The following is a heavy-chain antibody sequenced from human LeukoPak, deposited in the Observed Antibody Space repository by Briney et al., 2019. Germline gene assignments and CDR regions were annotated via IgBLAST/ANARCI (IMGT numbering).Heavy chain of an antibody. CDR3: SAYYPMTDY. J-gene: IGHJ4*02. CDR1: GFTFSSYS. CDR2: ISGSSNYI. V-gene: IGHV3-21*01. Sequence: PAGSLRLSCAASGFTFSSYSMNWVRQAPEKGLEWVSSISGSSNYIYYADSVKGRFTISRDNAKNSLYLQMNSLRAEATAVYYCSAYYPMTDYWGQGTLVTVSS. D-gene: IGHD3-22*01.